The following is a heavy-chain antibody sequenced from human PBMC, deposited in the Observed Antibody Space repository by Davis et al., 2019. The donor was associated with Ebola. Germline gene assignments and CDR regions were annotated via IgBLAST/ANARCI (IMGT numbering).Heavy chain of an antibody. CDR1: GFIFRRFS. J-gene: IGHJ4*02. CDR2: LSGVGGSP. CDR3: AKVEFDGYFGTNGGFYY. D-gene: IGHD3-22*01. V-gene: IGHV3-23*01. Sequence: PGGSLRLSCQVSGFIFRRFSMTWVRQAPGKGLEWVSALSGVGGSPYYADSVNGRFTISRDNSRTTLDLHMDSLRVDDTAIYYCAKVEFDGYFGTNGGFYYWGQGALVTVSS.